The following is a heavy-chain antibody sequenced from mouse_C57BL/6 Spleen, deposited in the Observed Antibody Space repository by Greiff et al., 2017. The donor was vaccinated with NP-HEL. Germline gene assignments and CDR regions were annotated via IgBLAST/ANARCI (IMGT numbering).Heavy chain of an antibody. D-gene: IGHD2-4*01. J-gene: IGHJ3*01. CDR1: GFNIKDYY. CDR2: IDPEDGDT. V-gene: IGHV14-1*01. Sequence: EVHLVESGAELVRPGASVKLSGTASGFNIKDYYMHGVKQRPEKGLEGMGRIDPEDGDTESAPRFQGKATMTADTSSNTAYLQLSSLTSEDTAVYYCTTGYDYAWFAYWGQGTLVTVSA. CDR3: TTGYDYAWFAY.